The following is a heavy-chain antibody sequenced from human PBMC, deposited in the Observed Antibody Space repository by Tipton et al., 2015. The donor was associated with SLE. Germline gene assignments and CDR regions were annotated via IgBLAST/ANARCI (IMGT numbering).Heavy chain of an antibody. V-gene: IGHV4-39*02. Sequence: LRLSCAVSGGSISSSSYYWGWIRQPPGKGLEWIGSIYYSGSTYYNPSLKSRVTISGETSKNHFSLNLNSVTAADTAVYYCARDGGLGHIDYWGQGTLVTVSS. D-gene: IGHD3-16*01. CDR1: GGSISSSSYY. J-gene: IGHJ4*02. CDR2: IYYSGST. CDR3: ARDGGLGHIDY.